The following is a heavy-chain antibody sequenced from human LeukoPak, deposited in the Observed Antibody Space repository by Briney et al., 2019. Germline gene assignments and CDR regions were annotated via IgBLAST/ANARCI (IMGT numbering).Heavy chain of an antibody. J-gene: IGHJ4*02. V-gene: IGHV1-18*01. D-gene: IGHD3-10*01. CDR3: ASSYGRYYGSGSYYNY. CDR2: ISAYNGNT. CDR1: GYTFTSYG. Sequence: ASVKVSCKASGYTFTSYGISWVRQAPGQGLEWMGWISAYNGNTYYAQKLQGRVTMTTDTSTSTAYMELRSLRSDDTAVYYCASSYGRYYGSGSYYNYWGQGTLVTVSS.